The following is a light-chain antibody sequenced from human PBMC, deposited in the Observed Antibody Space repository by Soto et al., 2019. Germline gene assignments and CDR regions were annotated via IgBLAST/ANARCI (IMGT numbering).Light chain of an antibody. CDR3: QVWDSGSDHPV. J-gene: IGLJ3*02. CDR2: DDS. CDR1: NIGSKS. Sequence: SSELTQPPSVSVAPGQTARITCGGDNIGSKSFHWYQQKPGQAPVLVVYDDSGRPSGIPERFSGSNSGNTATLTISRVEAGDEADYYCQVWDSGSDHPVFGGGTKLTVL. V-gene: IGLV3-21*02.